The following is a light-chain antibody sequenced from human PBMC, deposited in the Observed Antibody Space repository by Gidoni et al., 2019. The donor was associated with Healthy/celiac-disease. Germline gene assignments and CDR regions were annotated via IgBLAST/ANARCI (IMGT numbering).Light chain of an antibody. Sequence: AIRMTQPPSSFSASTGDRVTITCRASQGISSYLAWYQQKPGKAPTLLIYAASTWQSGVPARFSGSGSGTDFTLTISCLQSEDFATYYCQQYYSYPPTFGHXTKVEIK. CDR2: AAS. CDR1: QGISSY. J-gene: IGKJ3*01. CDR3: QQYYSYPPT. V-gene: IGKV1-8*01.